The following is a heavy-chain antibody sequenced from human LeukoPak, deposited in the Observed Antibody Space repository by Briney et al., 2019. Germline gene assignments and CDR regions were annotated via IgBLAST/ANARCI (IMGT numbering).Heavy chain of an antibody. CDR3: ARGQIAVAGIFDY. J-gene: IGHJ4*02. V-gene: IGHV4-61*02. D-gene: IGHD6-19*01. CDR2: IYTSGST. Sequence: SETLSLTCTVSGGSISSGSYYWSWIRQPAGKGLEWIGRIYTSGSTNYNPPLKSRVTISVDTSKNQFSLKLSSVTAADTAVYYCARGQIAVAGIFDYWGQGTLVTVSS. CDR1: GGSISSGSYY.